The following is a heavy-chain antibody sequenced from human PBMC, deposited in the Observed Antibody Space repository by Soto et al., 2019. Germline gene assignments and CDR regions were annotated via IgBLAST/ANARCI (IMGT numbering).Heavy chain of an antibody. Sequence: QVQLVESGGGVVQPGRSLRLSCAASGFTFSSYAMHWVRQAPGKGLEWVAVISYDGSNKYYADSVKGRFTISRDNSKNTLYLQMNSLRAEDTAVYYCARDWEEAYSSLDDYYYGMDVWGQGTTVTVSS. CDR1: GFTFSSYA. CDR2: ISYDGSNK. CDR3: ARDWEEAYSSLDDYYYGMDV. J-gene: IGHJ6*02. V-gene: IGHV3-30-3*01. D-gene: IGHD6-13*01.